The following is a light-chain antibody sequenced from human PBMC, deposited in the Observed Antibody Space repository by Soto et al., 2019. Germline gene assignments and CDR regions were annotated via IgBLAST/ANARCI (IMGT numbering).Light chain of an antibody. Sequence: QLVLTQPPSASGSPGQSVTISCSGTSSDIGYYNYVSWYQQHPGKAPKVLIYEVTKRPSGVPDRFSGSKSGNTASLTVSGLQAEDEADYYCTSYAGSNNLVFGGGTKLTVL. CDR1: SSDIGYYNY. CDR3: TSYAGSNNLV. J-gene: IGLJ3*02. V-gene: IGLV2-8*01. CDR2: EVT.